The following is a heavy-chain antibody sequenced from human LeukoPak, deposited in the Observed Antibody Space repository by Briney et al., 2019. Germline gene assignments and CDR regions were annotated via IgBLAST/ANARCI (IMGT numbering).Heavy chain of an antibody. CDR1: GYTFTSYA. CDR3: ARLPRGGYSGSYYFDY. CDR2: INAGNGNT. V-gene: IGHV1-3*01. J-gene: IGHJ4*02. D-gene: IGHD1-26*01. Sequence: ASVKVSCKASGYTFTSYAMHWVRQAPGQRLEWMGWINAGNGNTKYSQKFQGRVTITRDTSASTAYMELSSLRSEDTAVYYCARLPRGGYSGSYYFDYWGQGTLVTVSS.